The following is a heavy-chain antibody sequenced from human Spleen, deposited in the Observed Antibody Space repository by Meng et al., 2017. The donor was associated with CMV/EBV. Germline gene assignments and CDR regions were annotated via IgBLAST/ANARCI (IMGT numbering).Heavy chain of an antibody. CDR3: ARGGPWLAYDY. CDR1: GGSISRNDW. J-gene: IGHJ4*02. CDR2: IHNTGRT. Sequence: CSVSGGSISRNDWRSWVRQATGKGLEWIGEIHNTGRTKYNPSIESRATISVDKTKNQFSLSVNSVTAADTAVYYCARGGPWLAYDYWGQGTLVTVSS. V-gene: IGHV4-4*02. D-gene: IGHD6-19*01.